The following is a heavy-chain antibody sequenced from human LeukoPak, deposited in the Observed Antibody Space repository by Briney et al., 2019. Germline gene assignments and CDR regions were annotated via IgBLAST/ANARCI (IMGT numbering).Heavy chain of an antibody. CDR3: ARAAASTEYSSSHALGLFDY. J-gene: IGHJ4*02. V-gene: IGHV4-30-2*01. CDR2: INHSGST. D-gene: IGHD6-6*01. Sequence: PSQTLSLTCTVSGGSISSGGYYWSWIRQPPGKGLEWIGEINHSGSTNYNPSLKSRVTISVDTSRNQFSLKLSSVTAADTAVYYCARAAASTEYSSSHALGLFDYWGQGTLVTVSS. CDR1: GGSISSGGYY.